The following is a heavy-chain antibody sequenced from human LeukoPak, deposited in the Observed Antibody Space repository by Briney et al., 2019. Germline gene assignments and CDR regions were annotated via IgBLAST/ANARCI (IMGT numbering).Heavy chain of an antibody. D-gene: IGHD4/OR15-4a*01. CDR2: IYSGSDYI. Sequence: GGSLRLSCVASGFTFSSDRMNWVRQAPGKGLEWVSTIYSGSDYIYYADPVKGRFTISRDNAKNSLYLQMNSLRAEDTAIYYCARDLPVSGAYHQFDSWGQGTLVTVSS. V-gene: IGHV3-21*01. CDR1: GFTFSSDR. J-gene: IGHJ4*02. CDR3: ARDLPVSGAYHQFDS.